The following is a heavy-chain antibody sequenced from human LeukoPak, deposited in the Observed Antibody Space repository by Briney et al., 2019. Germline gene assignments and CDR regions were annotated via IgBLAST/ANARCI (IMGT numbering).Heavy chain of an antibody. CDR2: ISGSGGST. V-gene: IGHV3-23*01. Sequence: GGSLRLSCAASGFTFSSYAMSWVRQAPGEGLEWVSAISGSGGSTYYADSVKGRFTISRDNSKNTLYLQMNSLRAEDSAVYQCAKTPVSGWYVEYYFDYWGQGTLVTVSS. CDR1: GFTFSSYA. CDR3: AKTPVSGWYVEYYFDY. D-gene: IGHD6-19*01. J-gene: IGHJ4*02.